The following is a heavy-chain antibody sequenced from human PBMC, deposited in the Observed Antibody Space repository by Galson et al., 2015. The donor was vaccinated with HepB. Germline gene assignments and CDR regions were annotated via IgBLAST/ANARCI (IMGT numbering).Heavy chain of an antibody. CDR1: GFTFSDYH. V-gene: IGHV3-11*01. CDR3: ARDRGSRWLSSSYYFDN. J-gene: IGHJ4*02. CDR2: ISSSGSKI. D-gene: IGHD6-6*01. Sequence: SLRLSCAASGFTFSDYHMSWIRQAPGKGLEWVSYISSSGSKIYYAGSVKGRFTISRDNAKNSLYLQMNSLRAEDTAVYYCARDRGSRWLSSSYYFDNWGQGTLVTVSS.